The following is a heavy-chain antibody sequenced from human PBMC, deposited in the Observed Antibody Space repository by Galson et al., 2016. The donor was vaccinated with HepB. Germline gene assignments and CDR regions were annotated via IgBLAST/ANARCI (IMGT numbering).Heavy chain of an antibody. Sequence: SLRLSCAASGLTFSHAWMSWVRQAPGKGLEWLGLIKSTGEGATPHYAAPVSGRFTISRDDSKNTLFLQMTSLKTEETAVYYCCTGAYGGDSAWFDSWGQGTLVTVSS. J-gene: IGHJ5*01. D-gene: IGHD2-21*01. CDR3: CTGAYGGDSAWFDS. CDR2: IKSTGEGATP. V-gene: IGHV3-15*01. CDR1: GLTFSHAW.